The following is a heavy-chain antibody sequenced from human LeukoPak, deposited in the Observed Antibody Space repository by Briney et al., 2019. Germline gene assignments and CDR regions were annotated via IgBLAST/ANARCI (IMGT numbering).Heavy chain of an antibody. CDR1: GFTFSSYS. V-gene: IGHV3-21*01. CDR3: ARDGGSSSWSC. Sequence: GGSLRLSCAASGFTFSSYSMNWVRQAPGKGLEWVSSISSSSSYIYYADSVKGRFTISRDNAKISLYLQMNSLRAEDTAVYYCARDGGSSSWSCWGQGTLVTVSS. CDR2: ISSSSSYI. D-gene: IGHD6-13*01. J-gene: IGHJ4*02.